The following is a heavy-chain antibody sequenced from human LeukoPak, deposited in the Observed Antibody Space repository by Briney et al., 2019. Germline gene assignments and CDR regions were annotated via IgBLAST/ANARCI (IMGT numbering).Heavy chain of an antibody. J-gene: IGHJ4*01. CDR2: ISSSSSYK. CDR1: GFTFSDYS. V-gene: IGHV3-21*01. Sequence: AGGSLRLSCAASGFTFSDYSFNWVRQAPGKGLEWVSSISSSSSYKYYADSLKGRLTISRDNAKNSLYLQVNSLRAEDTAVYYCASINDSYHLDFWGHGTLVTVSS. D-gene: IGHD3-3*02. CDR3: ASINDSYHLDF.